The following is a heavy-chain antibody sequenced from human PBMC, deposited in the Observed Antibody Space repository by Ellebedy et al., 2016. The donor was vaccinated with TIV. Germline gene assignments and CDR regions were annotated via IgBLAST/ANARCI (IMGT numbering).Heavy chain of an antibody. CDR3: VRDRNYPNDVFDL. CDR2: NIPIFGTT. J-gene: IGHJ3*01. CDR1: GGTFSSYA. Sequence: SVKVSXKASGGTFSSYAISWVRQAPGHGLEWIGGNIPIFGTTDYAQKFQVRATITADESTSTLNIDRLKSEDTAPYYCVRDRNYPNDVFDLWGQGTVVTVSS. D-gene: IGHD5-24*01. V-gene: IGHV1-69*13.